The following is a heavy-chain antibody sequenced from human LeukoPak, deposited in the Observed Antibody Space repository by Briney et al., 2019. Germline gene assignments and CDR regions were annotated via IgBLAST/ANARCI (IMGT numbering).Heavy chain of an antibody. CDR1: GFTFSSYG. CDR3: ARVPYGDYFDY. CDR2: IWYDGSKT. J-gene: IGHJ4*02. V-gene: IGHV3-33*01. Sequence: PGGSLRLSCAASGFTFSSYGMHWVRQAPGKGLEWVAVIWYDGSKTYYAHSVKGRFTISRDNSKNTLYLQMNSLRAEDTAVYYCARVPYGDYFDYWGQGTLVTVSS. D-gene: IGHD4-17*01.